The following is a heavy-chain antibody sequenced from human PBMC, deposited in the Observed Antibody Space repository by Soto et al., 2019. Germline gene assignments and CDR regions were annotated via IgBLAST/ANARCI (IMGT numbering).Heavy chain of an antibody. V-gene: IGHV4-30-2*01. CDR3: ARGDKNNDYYFDH. CDR2: IYNSGGS. CDR1: GASISSSDYA. D-gene: IGHD3-16*01. J-gene: IGHJ4*02. Sequence: QLQLQESGSGLVKPSQTLSLTCVVSGASISSSDYAWNWVRQPPGKGLEWLGYIYNSGGSYYNPSLKSRVSISLDRSKNHFSLRLDSVTAADTALYFCARGDKNNDYYFDHWGQGTLVTVTS.